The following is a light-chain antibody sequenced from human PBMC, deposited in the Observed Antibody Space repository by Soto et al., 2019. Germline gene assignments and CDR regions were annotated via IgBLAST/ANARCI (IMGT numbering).Light chain of an antibody. V-gene: IGKV1-5*03. CDR1: QSISYW. CDR2: KAS. Sequence: DIQMTQSPSTLSASVGDRVTITCRASQSISYWLAWYQQKPGKAPNLLIYKASSLESGVPSRFSGSGSGTEFTLTISSLQPDYFATYYGQQYNNYLTFGQGTKVEIK. J-gene: IGKJ1*01. CDR3: QQYNNYLT.